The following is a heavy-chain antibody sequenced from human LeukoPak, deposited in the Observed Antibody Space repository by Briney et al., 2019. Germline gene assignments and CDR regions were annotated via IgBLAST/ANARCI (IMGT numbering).Heavy chain of an antibody. CDR1: GYTFSRYY. D-gene: IGHD4-17*01. CDR3: ARTTVTTEGGNWFDP. CDR2: IIPIFGTA. J-gene: IGHJ5*02. V-gene: IGHV1-69*13. Sequence: ASVKVSCKASGYTFSRYYIHWVRQAPGQGLEWMGGIIPIFGTANYAQKFQGRVTITADESTSTAYMELSSLRSEDTAVYYCARTTVTTEGGNWFDPWGQGTLVTVSS.